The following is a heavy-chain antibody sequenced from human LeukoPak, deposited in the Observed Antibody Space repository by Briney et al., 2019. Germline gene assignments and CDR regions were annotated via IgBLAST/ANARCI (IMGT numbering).Heavy chain of an antibody. CDR2: IKQDGSEK. CDR1: GFTFSSYW. V-gene: IGHV3-7*02. CDR3: ARVYYGSGRYGMDV. J-gene: IGHJ6*02. D-gene: IGHD3-10*01. Sequence: GGSLRLSCAASGFTFSSYWMSWVRQAPGKGLEWVANIKQDGSEKYYVDSVKGRFTISRDRSKNTLYLQMDSLRVEDTAMYFCARVYYGSGRYGMDVWGQGTTVTVSS.